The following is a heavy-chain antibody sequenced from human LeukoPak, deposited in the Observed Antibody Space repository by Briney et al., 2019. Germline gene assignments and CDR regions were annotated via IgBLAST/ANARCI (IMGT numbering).Heavy chain of an antibody. V-gene: IGHV3-48*02. CDR2: ILDTGSTT. CDR3: ARSPRNPKVYFDY. D-gene: IGHD1-14*01. CDR1: PIS. J-gene: IGHJ4*02. Sequence: GGSLRLSCAASPISNWVRQAPGQGLGWVAYILDTGSTTSYADSVKGRFTISRDNAKASLYLHMNSLRDEDTAVYYCARSPRNPKVYFDYWGQGALVTVSS.